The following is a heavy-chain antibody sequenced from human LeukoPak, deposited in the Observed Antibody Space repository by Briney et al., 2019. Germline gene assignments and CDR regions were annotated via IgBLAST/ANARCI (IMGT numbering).Heavy chain of an antibody. J-gene: IGHJ4*02. CDR1: GGTFSSYA. V-gene: IGHV1-69*01. CDR2: IIPIFGTA. D-gene: IGHD5-12*01. CDR3: ARSNSGYDWWIYYFDY. Sequence: SVKVSCKAAGGTFSSYAISWVRQAPGQGLEWMGGIIPIFGTANYAQKFQGRVTITADESTSTAYMELSSLRSEDTAVYYCARSNSGYDWWIYYFDYWGQGTLVTVSS.